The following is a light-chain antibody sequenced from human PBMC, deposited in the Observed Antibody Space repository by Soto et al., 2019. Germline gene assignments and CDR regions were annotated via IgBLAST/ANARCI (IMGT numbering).Light chain of an antibody. V-gene: IGLV2-14*01. J-gene: IGLJ1*01. Sequence: QSALTQPASVSGSPGQSITIPCTGTSSDVGGYKLVSWYQQYPGKAPKLMIYDVSNRPSGVSNRFSGSKSGNTASLTISGLQADDEADYYCNSYTSSSTYVFGTGTKLTVL. CDR1: SSDVGGYKL. CDR3: NSYTSSSTYV. CDR2: DVS.